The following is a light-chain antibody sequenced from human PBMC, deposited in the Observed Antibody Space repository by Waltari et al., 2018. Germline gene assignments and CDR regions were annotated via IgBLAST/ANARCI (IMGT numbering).Light chain of an antibody. J-gene: IGKJ4*01. V-gene: IGKV3-11*01. CDR3: QQRSNWHPT. Sequence: EIVLTQSPATLSLSPGERATLSCRASQSVSSYLAWYQQKPGQAPRILIYDASNRATGIPARFSGSGSGTDFTLTISSLEPEDFAVYYCQQRSNWHPTFGGGTKVEIK. CDR1: QSVSSY. CDR2: DAS.